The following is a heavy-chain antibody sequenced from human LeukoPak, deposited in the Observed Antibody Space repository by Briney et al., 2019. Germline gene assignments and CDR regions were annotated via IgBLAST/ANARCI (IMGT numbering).Heavy chain of an antibody. Sequence: PSETLSLTCAVYGGSFSGYYWSWIRQPPGKGLERIGEITHSGSTNYNPSLKSRVTISVDTSKNQFSLKLSSVTAADTAVYYCARPTTVTTHYFQYWGQGTLVTVSS. J-gene: IGHJ1*01. CDR2: ITHSGST. CDR3: ARPTTVTTHYFQY. CDR1: GGSFSGYY. V-gene: IGHV4-34*01. D-gene: IGHD4-17*01.